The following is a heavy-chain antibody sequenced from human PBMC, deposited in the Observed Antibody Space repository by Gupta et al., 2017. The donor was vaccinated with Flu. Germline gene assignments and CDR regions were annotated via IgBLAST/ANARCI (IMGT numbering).Heavy chain of an antibody. D-gene: IGHD6-19*01. CDR3: AKDQFFNGWYPTLFDY. Sequence: EVQLLESGGGLMQPGGSLRISCVASGFPFPHYAMSWVRQAPGKGLEWVSSITATETTYHADSVKGRFTVSRDNSKNTLYLQMNSLRADDTAVYYCAKDQFFNGWYPTLFDYWGQGALVTVSS. J-gene: IGHJ4*02. V-gene: IGHV3-23*01. CDR2: ITATETT. CDR1: GFPFPHYA.